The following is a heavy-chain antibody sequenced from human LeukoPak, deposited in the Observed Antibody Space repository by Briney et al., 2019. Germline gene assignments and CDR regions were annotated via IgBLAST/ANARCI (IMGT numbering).Heavy chain of an antibody. CDR1: GYTFATYG. CDR2: ISAYNGNT. CDR3: ARGEGYGSGNPLDY. V-gene: IGHV1-18*01. J-gene: IGHJ4*02. Sequence: ASVKVSCKASGYTFATYGVSWVRQAPGQGLEWLGWISAYNGNTKIAQKFQGRVTMTTDTVTSTAYMDQRSLRSDDTAMYYCARGEGYGSGNPLDYWGQGTLVTVSS. D-gene: IGHD3-10*01.